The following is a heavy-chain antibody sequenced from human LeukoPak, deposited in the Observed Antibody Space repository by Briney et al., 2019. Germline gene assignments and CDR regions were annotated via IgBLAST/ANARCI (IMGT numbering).Heavy chain of an antibody. J-gene: IGHJ4*02. CDR3: ARGSQWIQLCRYFDY. V-gene: IGHV4-4*07. CDR2: IYTSGST. CDR1: GGSISSYY. D-gene: IGHD5-18*01. Sequence: SETLSLTCTVSGGSISSYYWSWIRQPAGKGLEWIGRIYTSGSTNHNPSLKSRVTMSVDTSKNQFSLKLSSVTAADTAVYYCARGSQWIQLCRYFDYWGQGTLVTVSS.